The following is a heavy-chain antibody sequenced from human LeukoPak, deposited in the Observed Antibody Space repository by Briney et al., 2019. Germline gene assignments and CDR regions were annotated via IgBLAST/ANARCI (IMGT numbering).Heavy chain of an antibody. Sequence: PSETLSLTCAVYGGSFSGYYWSWIRQPPGKGLEWIGEINHSGSTSYNPSLKSRVTISVDTSKNQFSLKLSSVTAADTAVYYCASYDSSGPRGRYFQHWGQGTLVTVSS. CDR3: ASYDSSGPRGRYFQH. D-gene: IGHD3-22*01. CDR1: GGSFSGYY. J-gene: IGHJ1*01. V-gene: IGHV4-34*01. CDR2: INHSGST.